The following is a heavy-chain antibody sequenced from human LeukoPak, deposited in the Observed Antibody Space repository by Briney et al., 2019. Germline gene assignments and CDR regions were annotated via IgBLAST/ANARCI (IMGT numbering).Heavy chain of an antibody. J-gene: IGHJ3*02. D-gene: IGHD4-17*01. CDR1: GFTFSSYA. CDR3: ARDIDYGDYASAFDI. CDR2: ISSNGGST. Sequence: PGGSLRLSCAASGFTFSSYAMHWVRQAPGKGLEYVSAISSNGGSTYYANSVKGRFTISRDNSKNTLYLQMGSLRAEDMAVYYCARDIDYGDYASAFDIWGQGTVVTVSS. V-gene: IGHV3-64*01.